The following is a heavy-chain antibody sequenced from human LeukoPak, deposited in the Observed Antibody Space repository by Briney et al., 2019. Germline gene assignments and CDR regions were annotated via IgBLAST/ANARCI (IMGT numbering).Heavy chain of an antibody. J-gene: IGHJ4*02. CDR2: IYHSGNT. Sequence: SETLSLTCTVSGGTISSSGYYWGWIRQPPGKGLEWIGSIYHSGNTYYRSSLKSRITISVDTSKNHFSLKLTSVTAADTAVYYCARHGALASGSYSIHSWGQGTLVTVSS. V-gene: IGHV4-39*01. D-gene: IGHD1-26*01. CDR3: ARHGALASGSYSIHS. CDR1: GGTISSSGYY.